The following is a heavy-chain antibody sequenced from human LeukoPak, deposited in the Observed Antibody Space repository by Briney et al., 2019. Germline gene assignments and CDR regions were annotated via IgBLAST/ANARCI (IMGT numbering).Heavy chain of an antibody. D-gene: IGHD6-13*01. CDR3: AKDGSSSWYYFDY. CDR1: GFTFNSYT. CDR2: ISSSGSFM. V-gene: IGHV3-21*01. Sequence: PGGSLRLSCAASGFTFNSYTMNWVRQAPGKGLEWVSSISSSGSFMYYADSVKGRFTISRDNAKSSLYLQMNSLRAEDTAVYYCAKDGSSSWYYFDYWGQGTLVTVSS. J-gene: IGHJ4*02.